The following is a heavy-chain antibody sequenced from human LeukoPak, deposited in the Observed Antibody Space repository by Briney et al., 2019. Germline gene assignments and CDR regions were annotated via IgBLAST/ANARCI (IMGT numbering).Heavy chain of an antibody. Sequence: SETLSLTCTVSGGSISGTSYHWGWSRQPSGKGLGWIGSIYYSGSTDYNPSLKSRVTISLDTSKNQFSLKLSSVTAADTAVYYCARGEWEIGLFFDYWGRGTVVTVSS. V-gene: IGHV4-39*07. CDR1: GGSISGTSYH. CDR2: IYYSGST. J-gene: IGHJ4*02. CDR3: ARGEWEIGLFFDY. D-gene: IGHD1-26*01.